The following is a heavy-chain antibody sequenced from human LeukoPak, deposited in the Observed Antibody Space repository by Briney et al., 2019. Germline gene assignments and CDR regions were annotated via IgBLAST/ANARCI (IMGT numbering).Heavy chain of an antibody. Sequence: SETLSLTCTVSGGSISSYYWSWIRQPPGKGLEWIGYIYYSGSTNYNPSLKSRVTISVDTSKNQFSLKLSSVTAADTAVYYCARENPSYYGDYAYFDYWGQGTLVTVSS. CDR2: IYYSGST. J-gene: IGHJ4*02. V-gene: IGHV4-59*01. D-gene: IGHD4-17*01. CDR3: ARENPSYYGDYAYFDY. CDR1: GGSISSYY.